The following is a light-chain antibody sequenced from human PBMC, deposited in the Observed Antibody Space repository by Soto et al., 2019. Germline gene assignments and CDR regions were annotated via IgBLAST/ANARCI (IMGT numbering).Light chain of an antibody. CDR2: GAS. J-gene: IGKJ2*01. Sequence: DIQLTQSPSSVSASVGDSVTLTCRASQAISTWLAWYQQRPGKAPHLLIFGASSLQSGVPSRFSGRGSGTDFTLTSSSLQPEDFATYYCQQTSSFPYTFGQRTKLDIK. V-gene: IGKV1-12*01. CDR3: QQTSSFPYT. CDR1: QAISTW.